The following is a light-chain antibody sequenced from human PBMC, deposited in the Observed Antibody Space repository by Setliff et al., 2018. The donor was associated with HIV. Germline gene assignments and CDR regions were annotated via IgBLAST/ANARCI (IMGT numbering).Light chain of an antibody. CDR1: SSVVGASNS. CDR2: DVS. J-gene: IGLJ1*01. CDR3: CSYADSYTSLYV. V-gene: IGLV2-11*01. Sequence: QSALTQPRSVSGSPGQSVTISCTGTSSVVGASNSVSWYQHHPGKAPKVIIYDVSDRPSGVPDRFSGSKSGNTASLTISGLQAEDEADYYCCSYADSYTSLYVFGTGTKVTVL.